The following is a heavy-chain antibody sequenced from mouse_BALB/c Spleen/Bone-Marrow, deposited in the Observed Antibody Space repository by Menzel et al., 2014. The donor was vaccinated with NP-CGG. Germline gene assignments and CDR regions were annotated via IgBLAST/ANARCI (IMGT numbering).Heavy chain of an antibody. CDR1: GYTFTDYT. CDR3: ARVITTGYYGMDY. J-gene: IGHJ4*01. CDR2: ISTYYGDA. Sequence: VQLQQSGAELVRPGVSVKISCKGSGYTFTDYTMHWVKQSHAKSLEWIGDISTYYGDASYNQKFKGKATMTVDKSSSTAYMELARLTSEDSAIYYCARVITTGYYGMDYWGQGTSVTVPS. D-gene: IGHD2-4*01. V-gene: IGHV1S137*01.